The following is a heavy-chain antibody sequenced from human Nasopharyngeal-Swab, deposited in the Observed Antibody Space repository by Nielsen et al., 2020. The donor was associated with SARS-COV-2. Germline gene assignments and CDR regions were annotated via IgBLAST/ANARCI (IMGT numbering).Heavy chain of an antibody. CDR3: ARDGGDIVVVVAATYLGY. Sequence: GGSLRLSCAASGFTFSSYSINWVRQAPGKGLEWVSSISSSSYIYYADSVKGRFTISRDNAKNSLYLQMNSLRAEDTAVYYCARDGGDIVVVVAATYLGYWGQGTLVTVSS. CDR1: GFTFSSYS. V-gene: IGHV3-21*01. CDR2: ISSSSYI. D-gene: IGHD2-15*01. J-gene: IGHJ4*02.